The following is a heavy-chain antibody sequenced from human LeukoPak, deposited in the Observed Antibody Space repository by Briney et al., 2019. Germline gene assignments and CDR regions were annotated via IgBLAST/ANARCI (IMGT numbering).Heavy chain of an antibody. V-gene: IGHV3-11*01. CDR1: GFSVNDYY. CDR3: AREHWFRWEY. CDR2: ISSRDNII. D-gene: IGHD3-9*01. J-gene: IGHJ4*02. Sequence: GGSLRLSCAASGFSVNDYYMIWARQAPGKGLEWVSYISSRDNIIYYADSVKGRFTVSLDNAKNSLHLHLNSLRTEDTAVYYCAREHWFRWEYWGQGVLVTVSA.